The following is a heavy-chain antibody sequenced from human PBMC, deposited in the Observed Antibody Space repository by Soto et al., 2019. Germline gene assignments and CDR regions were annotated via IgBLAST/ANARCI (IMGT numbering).Heavy chain of an antibody. Sequence: ASVKVSCKASGYTFTNYAIYWVRQAPGQRLEWMGWINVGNGNTKYSQKFQGRVTITRDTSASTAYMELSSLRSEDTAIYYCAREVLQYCGGDCYSSNFDYWGQGTLVTVSS. J-gene: IGHJ4*02. CDR2: INVGNGNT. CDR3: AREVLQYCGGDCYSSNFDY. V-gene: IGHV1-3*01. D-gene: IGHD2-21*01. CDR1: GYTFTNYA.